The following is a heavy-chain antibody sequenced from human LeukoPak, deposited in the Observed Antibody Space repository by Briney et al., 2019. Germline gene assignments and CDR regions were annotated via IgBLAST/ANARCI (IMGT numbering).Heavy chain of an antibody. Sequence: PSGTLSLTCTVSGRSISSYYLSWIRQPPGKGLEWIGYIYYSGSTNYNPSLKSRVTISVDTSKNQFSLKLSSVTAADTAVYYCARAVEMTTTPTIDYWGQGTLVTVSS. J-gene: IGHJ4*02. CDR2: IYYSGST. D-gene: IGHD5-24*01. CDR3: ARAVEMTTTPTIDY. CDR1: GRSISSYY. V-gene: IGHV4-59*01.